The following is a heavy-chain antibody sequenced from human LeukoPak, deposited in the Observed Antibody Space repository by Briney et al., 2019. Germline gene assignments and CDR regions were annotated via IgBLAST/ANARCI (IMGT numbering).Heavy chain of an antibody. CDR3: ARGRAGGDDY. Sequence: ASVDVSCKASGYTFTSYDINWLRQATGQGLEWMGWMNPNSGNTGCAQKFQGRVTMTRNTYINTVYMELSSLRSEDNAVYYCARGRAGGDDYWGQGNLVTVSS. D-gene: IGHD3-16*01. CDR1: GYTFTSYD. J-gene: IGHJ4*02. V-gene: IGHV1-8*01. CDR2: MNPNSGNT.